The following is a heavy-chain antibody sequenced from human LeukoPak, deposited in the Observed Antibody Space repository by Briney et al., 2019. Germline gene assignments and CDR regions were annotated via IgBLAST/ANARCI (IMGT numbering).Heavy chain of an antibody. Sequence: SETLSLTCTVSGGSISSSSYYWGWIRQPPGKGLEWIGSIYYSGSTYYNPSLKSRVTISVDTSKNQFSLKLSSVTAADTAVYYCAGITIFGVVSIWGQGTLVTVSS. CDR2: IYYSGST. D-gene: IGHD3-3*01. V-gene: IGHV4-39*07. J-gene: IGHJ4*02. CDR1: GGSISSSSYY. CDR3: AGITIFGVVSI.